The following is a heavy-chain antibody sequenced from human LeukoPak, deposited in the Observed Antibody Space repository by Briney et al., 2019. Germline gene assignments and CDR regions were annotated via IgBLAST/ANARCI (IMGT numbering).Heavy chain of an antibody. CDR1: GGSISSGGYY. D-gene: IGHD6-19*01. V-gene: IGHV4-31*03. CDR2: IYYSGST. Sequence: PSQTLSLTCTVSGGSISSGGYYWSWIRQHPGKGLEWIGYIYYSGSTYYNPSLKSRVTISVDTSKNQFSLKLSSVTAADTAVYYCARRGAIAVAAWYFDLWGRGTLVTVSS. CDR3: ARRGAIAVAAWYFDL. J-gene: IGHJ2*01.